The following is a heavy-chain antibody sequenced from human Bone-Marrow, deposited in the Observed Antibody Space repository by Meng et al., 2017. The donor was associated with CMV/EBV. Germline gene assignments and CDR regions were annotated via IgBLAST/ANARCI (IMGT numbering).Heavy chain of an antibody. CDR1: GYTFTGYY. CDR3: AYCPPKQWLGTYYNYYGMDV. D-gene: IGHD6-19*01. CDR2: INPNSGGT. V-gene: IGHV1-2*02. J-gene: IGHJ6*02. Sequence: SVKVSCKASGYTFTGYYMHWVRQAPGQGLEWMGWINPNSGGTNYAQKFQGRVTMTRDTSISTAYMELSRLRSDHTAVCYCAYCPPKQWLGTYYNYYGMDVWGQGTTVTFSS.